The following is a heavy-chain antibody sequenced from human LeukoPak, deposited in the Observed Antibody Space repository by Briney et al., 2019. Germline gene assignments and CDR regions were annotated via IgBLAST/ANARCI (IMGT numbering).Heavy chain of an antibody. J-gene: IGHJ5*02. CDR2: INHSGST. Sequence: PSETLSLTCAVYGGSFSGYYWSWIRQPPGKGLEWIGEINHSGSTNYNPSLKSRVTISVDTSKNQFSLKLSSVTAADTAVYYCARHTDSSGNWFDPWGQGTLVTVSS. V-gene: IGHV4-34*01. CDR1: GGSFSGYY. CDR3: ARHTDSSGNWFDP. D-gene: IGHD6-19*01.